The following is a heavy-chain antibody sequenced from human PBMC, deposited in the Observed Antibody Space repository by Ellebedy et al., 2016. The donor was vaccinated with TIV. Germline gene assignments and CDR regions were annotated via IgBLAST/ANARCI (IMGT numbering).Heavy chain of an antibody. CDR1: GSTFSLYW. Sequence: GGSLRLXCAASGSTFSLYWMSWVRQAPGRGLEWVANIKEDGSERYYVDSVKGRFTISRDNAKNSLYLHINSLRVEDTAVYYCARGRGIGYNWGQGTLVTVSS. CDR3: ARGRGIGYN. CDR2: IKEDGSER. J-gene: IGHJ4*02. V-gene: IGHV3-7*03. D-gene: IGHD5-18*01.